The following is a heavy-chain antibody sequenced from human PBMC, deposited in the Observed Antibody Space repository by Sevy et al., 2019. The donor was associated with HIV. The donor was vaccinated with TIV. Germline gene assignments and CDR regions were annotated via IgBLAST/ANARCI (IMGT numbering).Heavy chain of an antibody. J-gene: IGHJ4*02. CDR3: TTDHVLWLDIWVNY. CDR1: GFTFSNAW. Sequence: GGSLRLSCAASGFTFSNAWMSWVRQAPGKGLEWVGRIKSKTDGGTKDYAAPVKGRFTISSDDSKNTLYLQMNSLKTEDNAVYYCTTDHVLWLDIWVNYWGQGTLVTVSS. CDR2: IKSKTDGGTK. D-gene: IGHD5-12*01. V-gene: IGHV3-15*01.